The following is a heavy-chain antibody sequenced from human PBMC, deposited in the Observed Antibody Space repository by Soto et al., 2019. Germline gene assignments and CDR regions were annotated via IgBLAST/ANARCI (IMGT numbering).Heavy chain of an antibody. CDR3: ARHRSHYDSKDY. CDR2: ISAFNGQT. D-gene: IGHD3-22*01. CDR1: GYSFTTYG. Sequence: QVHLVLSGGEVRKPGASVKVSCKTSGYSFTTYGISWVRRAPGQGLEWMGWISAFNGQTKSAQKVQGRVTMNTDTSTSTVYMELRNLRSDDPAIYYCARHRSHYDSKDYWGQGTPVTVSS. V-gene: IGHV1-18*01. J-gene: IGHJ4*02.